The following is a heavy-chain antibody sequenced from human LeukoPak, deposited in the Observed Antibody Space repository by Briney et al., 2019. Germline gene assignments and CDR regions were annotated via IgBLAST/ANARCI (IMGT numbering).Heavy chain of an antibody. CDR2: ISYDGSNK. Sequence: GGSLRLSCAASGFTFSSYGMHRVRQAPGKGLEWVAVISYDGSNKYYADSVKGRFTISRDNSKNTLYLQMNSLRAEDTAVYYCARWPTTVTAFDYWGQGTLVTVSS. V-gene: IGHV3-30*19. CDR3: ARWPTTVTAFDY. CDR1: GFTFSSYG. J-gene: IGHJ4*02. D-gene: IGHD4-11*01.